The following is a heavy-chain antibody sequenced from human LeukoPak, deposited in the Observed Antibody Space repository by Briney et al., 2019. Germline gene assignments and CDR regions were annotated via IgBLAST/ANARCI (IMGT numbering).Heavy chain of an antibody. D-gene: IGHD5-24*01. Sequence: QSGGSLRLSCATSGFTFSSESMNWVRQAPGKGLEWVSYISSSSNTIYYADSVKGRFTISRDSAKNSLFLQMNSLRAEDTAVYYCARMGGYNFDFWGQGTLVTVSS. V-gene: IGHV3-48*04. J-gene: IGHJ4*02. CDR3: ARMGGYNFDF. CDR2: ISSSSNTI. CDR1: GFTFSSES.